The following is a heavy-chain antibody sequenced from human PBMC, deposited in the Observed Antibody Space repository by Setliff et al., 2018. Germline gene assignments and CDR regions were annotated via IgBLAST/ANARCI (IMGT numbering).Heavy chain of an antibody. Sequence: KPSETLSLTCTVSGDSISPYYWSWIRQPPGEGLEWVGYIYYSGSANYNPSLKSRVTISVDTSKNQFSLKLSSVTAADTAVYYCARHLWGSGTDYLGQGTLVTVSS. CDR3: ARHLWGSGTDY. CDR2: IYYSGSA. CDR1: GDSISPYY. J-gene: IGHJ4*02. D-gene: IGHD3-10*01. V-gene: IGHV4-59*01.